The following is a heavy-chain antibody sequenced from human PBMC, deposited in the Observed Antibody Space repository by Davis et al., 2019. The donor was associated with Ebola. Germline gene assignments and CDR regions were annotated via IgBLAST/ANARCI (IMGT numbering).Heavy chain of an antibody. CDR2: IIPILGIA. D-gene: IGHD6-13*01. V-gene: IGHV1-69*02. CDR3: ARPLGGSSSSPFDY. J-gene: IGHJ4*02. CDR1: GGTFSSYT. Sequence: SVKVSCKASGGTFSSYTISWVRQAPGQGLEWMGRIIPILGIANYAQKFQGRVTITADESTRTAYMELNGLRSEDTAVYYCARPLGGSSSSPFDYWGQGTLVTVSS.